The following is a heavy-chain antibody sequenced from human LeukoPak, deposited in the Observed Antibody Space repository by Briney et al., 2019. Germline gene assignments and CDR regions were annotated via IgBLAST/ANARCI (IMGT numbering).Heavy chain of an antibody. J-gene: IGHJ3*02. Sequence: SETLSLTCTVSGGSISSYYWSWIRQPPGKGLEWIGYIYYSGSTNYNPSLKSRVTISVDTSKKHFSLKLSSVTAADTAVYYCARTLHSGWYLGRSSDIWGQGTMVTVSS. CDR1: GGSISSYY. V-gene: IGHV4-59*01. D-gene: IGHD6-19*01. CDR2: IYYSGST. CDR3: ARTLHSGWYLGRSSDI.